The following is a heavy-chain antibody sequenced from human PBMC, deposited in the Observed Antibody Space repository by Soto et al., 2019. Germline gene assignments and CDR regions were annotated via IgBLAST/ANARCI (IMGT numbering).Heavy chain of an antibody. CDR1: GYIFTAYS. Sequence: ASVKVSCKASGYIFTAYSMHWVRQAPGQGLEWVGWFNPNSGDTIYAQKFQGRVTLTRDTSISTAYMELYSLRSDNTAVYYCAREASSVISLDYWGQGTLVTVSS. J-gene: IGHJ4*02. V-gene: IGHV1-2*02. CDR3: AREASSVISLDY. CDR2: FNPNSGDT. D-gene: IGHD2-21*01.